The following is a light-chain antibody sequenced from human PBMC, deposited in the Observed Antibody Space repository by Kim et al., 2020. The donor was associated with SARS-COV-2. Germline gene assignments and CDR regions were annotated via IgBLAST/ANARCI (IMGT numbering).Light chain of an antibody. CDR1: NIGSKS. Sequence: VSVAPGKTARSTCGGNNIGSKSVHWYQKKPGQAPVLVIYYDSDRPSGIPERFSGSNSGNTATLTISRVEAGDEADYYCQVWDSAVVFGGGTQLTVL. CDR2: YDS. V-gene: IGLV3-21*04. J-gene: IGLJ2*01. CDR3: QVWDSAVV.